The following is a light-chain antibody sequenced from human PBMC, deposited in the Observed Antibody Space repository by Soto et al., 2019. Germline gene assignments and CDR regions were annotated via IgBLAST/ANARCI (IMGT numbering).Light chain of an antibody. CDR2: GAS. CDR3: QQCDDWPYT. Sequence: EIVMTQSPATLSVSPGESATLSCRASQSVRSNVAWYQQKPGQAPRLLIHGASTRATGISARFSGSGSGTDFTLSINSLQYEDSAVYYCQQCDDWPYTFGQGTKVDIK. CDR1: QSVRSN. V-gene: IGKV3-15*01. J-gene: IGKJ2*01.